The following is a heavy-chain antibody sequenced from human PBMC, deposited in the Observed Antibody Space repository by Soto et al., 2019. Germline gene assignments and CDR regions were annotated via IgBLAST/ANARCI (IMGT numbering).Heavy chain of an antibody. CDR1: GGSFSGYY. CDR3: ARGKRIEAADPRNDY. J-gene: IGHJ4*02. Sequence: PSETLSLTCAVYGGSFSGYYWSWIRQPPGKGLEWIGEINHSGSTNYNPSLKSRVTISVDTSKNQFSLKLSSVTAADTAVYYCARGKRIEAADPRNDYWGQGNLVTVSS. V-gene: IGHV4-34*01. D-gene: IGHD6-13*01. CDR2: INHSGST.